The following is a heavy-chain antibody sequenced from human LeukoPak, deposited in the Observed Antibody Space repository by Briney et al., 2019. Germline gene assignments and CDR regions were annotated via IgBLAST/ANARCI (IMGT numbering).Heavy chain of an antibody. CDR3: ASTWIQLWPPRC. Sequence: PGGSLRLSCAASGFTFSSYSMNWVRQAPGKGLQWVSSISSSSSYIYYADSVKGRFTISRDNSKNTVYLQMNSLRVEDTAVYYCASTWIQLWPPRCWGQGTLVTVSS. CDR1: GFTFSSYS. V-gene: IGHV3-21*04. J-gene: IGHJ4*02. CDR2: ISSSSSYI. D-gene: IGHD5-18*01.